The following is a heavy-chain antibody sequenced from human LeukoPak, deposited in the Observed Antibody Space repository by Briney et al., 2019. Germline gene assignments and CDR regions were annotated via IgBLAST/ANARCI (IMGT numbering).Heavy chain of an antibody. J-gene: IGHJ4*02. V-gene: IGHV4-4*02. CDR2: IFHSGST. CDR3: ARSPSKRVPEDY. D-gene: IGHD2-2*01. CDR1: SGSIFSSNW. Sequence: NPAETLSLTCAVSSGSIFSSNWWSWVRQPPGKGLEWIGQIFHSGSTTYVPSLKSRFTISVDKSKKQFSLRLTCVTAADTAVYYCARSPSKRVPEDYWGQGTLVTVSS.